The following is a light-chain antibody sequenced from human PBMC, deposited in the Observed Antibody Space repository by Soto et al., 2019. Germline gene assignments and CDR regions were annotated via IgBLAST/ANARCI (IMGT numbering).Light chain of an antibody. J-gene: IGKJ5*01. Sequence: EVVLTQSPVTLSLSPGESATLSCRDSHSFRVLLAWYQQKPGQAPRLLIYDAYNRATGIPPRFSGSGSGTDFTLTISSLEPEDSAVYYCQQRHMWPITFGQGTRLEIK. CDR1: HSFRVL. CDR2: DAY. CDR3: QQRHMWPIT. V-gene: IGKV3-11*01.